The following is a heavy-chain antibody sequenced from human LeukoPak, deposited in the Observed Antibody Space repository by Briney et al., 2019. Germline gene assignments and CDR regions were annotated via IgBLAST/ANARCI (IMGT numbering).Heavy chain of an antibody. Sequence: PSQTLSLACAVSGGSISSGGYSWSWIRQPPGKGLEWIGYIYHSGSTYYNPSLKSRVTISVDRSKNQFSLKLSSVTAADTAVYYCARDQHGFDYWGQGTLVTVSS. CDR1: GGSISSGGYS. V-gene: IGHV4-30-2*01. CDR2: IYHSGST. CDR3: ARDQHGFDY. J-gene: IGHJ4*02.